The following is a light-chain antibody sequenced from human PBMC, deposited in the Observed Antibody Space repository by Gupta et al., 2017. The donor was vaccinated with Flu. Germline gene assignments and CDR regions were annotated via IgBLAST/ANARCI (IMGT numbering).Light chain of an antibody. CDR1: SGSVSTSNY. CDR3: LLYLSGGIVV. V-gene: IGLV8-61*01. J-gene: IGLJ2*01. Sequence: TVTLTCGLSSGSVSTSNYPSWYQQTPGQVPRTLIYSTDTRSSGVPDRFSGSILGDKAALTITGAQTDDESDYYCLLYLSGGIVVFGGGTKLTVL. CDR2: STD.